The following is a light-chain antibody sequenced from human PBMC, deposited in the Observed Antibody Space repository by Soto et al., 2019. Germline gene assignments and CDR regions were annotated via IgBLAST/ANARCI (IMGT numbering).Light chain of an antibody. V-gene: IGKV3-15*01. Sequence: EIVMRQSPATLSVSPGERATLSFGASQNILSNLPWYQQKPGQAPRLLIYGASTRATGIPARFSGSGSGTEFTLTISRLEPEDFAVYYCQQYGSSGTFGQGTKVDIK. CDR3: QQYGSSGT. CDR2: GAS. J-gene: IGKJ1*01. CDR1: QNILSN.